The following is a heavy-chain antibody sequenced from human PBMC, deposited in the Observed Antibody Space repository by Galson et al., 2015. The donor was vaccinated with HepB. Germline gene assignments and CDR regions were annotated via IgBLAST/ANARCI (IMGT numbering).Heavy chain of an antibody. D-gene: IGHD1-1*01. J-gene: IGHJ5*02. Sequence: SVKVSCKASGYIFIGYYLHWVRQAPGQGLEWMGRINPKSGGTNYAQKFQGRVTMTRDTSTSTAYMEVSSLRSDDTAVYYCARGVTDTGGDPWGQGTLVTVSS. V-gene: IGHV1-2*06. CDR1: GYIFIGYY. CDR2: INPKSGGT. CDR3: ARGVTDTGGDP.